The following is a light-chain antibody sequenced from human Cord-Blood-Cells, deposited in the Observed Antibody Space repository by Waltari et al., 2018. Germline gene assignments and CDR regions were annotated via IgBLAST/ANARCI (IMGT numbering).Light chain of an antibody. V-gene: IGKV1-39*01. Sequence: DIQMTQSPSSLSASVGARVTITCRASQSISSYLNWYQQKPGKAPKLLIYAPASLQSGVPSRFGGSGSGTDFTLTISSRQPEEFATYYCQQSYSTPLTFGGGTKVEIK. CDR1: QSISSY. CDR3: QQSYSTPLT. CDR2: APA. J-gene: IGKJ4*01.